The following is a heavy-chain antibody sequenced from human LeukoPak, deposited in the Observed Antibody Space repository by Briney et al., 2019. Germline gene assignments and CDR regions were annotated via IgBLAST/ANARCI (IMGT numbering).Heavy chain of an antibody. J-gene: IGHJ4*02. D-gene: IGHD1-26*01. V-gene: IGHV4-59*01. CDR3: ARDSVSGTFKYYFDY. Sequence: SETLSLTCTVSGGSISSYYWSWIRQPPGKGLEWIGYIYYSGSTNYNPSLRSRVTISVDTSKNQFSLKLSSVTAADTAVYYCARDSVSGTFKYYFDYWGQGTLVTVSS. CDR1: GGSISSYY. CDR2: IYYSGST.